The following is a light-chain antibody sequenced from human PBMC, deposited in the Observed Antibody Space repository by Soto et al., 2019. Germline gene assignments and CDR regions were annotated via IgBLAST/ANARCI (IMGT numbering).Light chain of an antibody. CDR1: QSVGSN. J-gene: IGKJ3*01. CDR3: QQFGSSPGFT. CDR2: GAS. V-gene: IGKV3-20*01. Sequence: EIVMTQSPATLSVSPGERATLSCRASQSVGSNLAWYQQKPGQAPRLLIYGASSRATGIPDRFSGSGSGTDFTLTISRLEPEDFAVYYCQQFGSSPGFTFGPGTKVDIK.